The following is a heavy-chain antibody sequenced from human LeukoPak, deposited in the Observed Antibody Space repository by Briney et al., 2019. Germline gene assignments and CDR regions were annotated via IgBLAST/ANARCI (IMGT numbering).Heavy chain of an antibody. CDR3: ARVRHDYYDSSGYLFDY. V-gene: IGHV1-69*05. CDR2: IIPTFGTA. J-gene: IGHJ4*02. Sequence: GASVKVSCKASGGTFSSYAISWVRQAPGQGLEWMGRIIPTFGTANYAQKFQGRVTITTDESTSTAYMELSSLRSEDTAVYYCARVRHDYYDSSGYLFDYWGQGTLVTVSS. D-gene: IGHD3-22*01. CDR1: GGTFSSYA.